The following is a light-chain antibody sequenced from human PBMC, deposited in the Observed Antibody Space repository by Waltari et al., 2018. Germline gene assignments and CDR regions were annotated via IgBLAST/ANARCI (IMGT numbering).Light chain of an antibody. Sequence: EIVMTQSPATLSVSPGESATLSCRASRSVSSNLAWYQQKPGQAPRLRIYGASTRATGIPDRFSGSGSGTEFTLTISSLQSEDFAVYYCQQCHNWPPWTFGQGTKVEIK. CDR2: GAS. CDR1: RSVSSN. J-gene: IGKJ2*01. V-gene: IGKV3-15*01. CDR3: QQCHNWPPWT.